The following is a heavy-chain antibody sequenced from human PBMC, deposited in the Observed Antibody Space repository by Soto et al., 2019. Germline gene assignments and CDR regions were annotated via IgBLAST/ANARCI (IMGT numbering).Heavy chain of an antibody. V-gene: IGHV4-39*01. D-gene: IGHD2-21*02. CDR1: GGSITSGSFY. CDR2: IYYSGSV. Sequence: QVQVQESGPGLVKPSETLSLTCTVSGGSITSGSFYWGWVRHSTGKGLEWIGSIYYSGSVFYNPYHESRVTISADVSSEQCSLKLTSVTSADTAVYYFERHGTALTAVNWFVSGGHGTLVTVS. J-gene: IGHJ5*01. CDR3: ERHGTALTAVNWFVS.